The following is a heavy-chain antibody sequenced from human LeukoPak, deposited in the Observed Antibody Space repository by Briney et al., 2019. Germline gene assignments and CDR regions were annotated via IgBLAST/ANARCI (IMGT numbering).Heavy chain of an antibody. D-gene: IGHD6-19*01. Sequence: ASVMVSCKASGYTFTSYDINWVRQATGQGLEWMGWMNPNSGNTGYAQKFQGRVTMTRNTSITTAYMELSSLRSEDTAVYYCARGYSSGWYGWFDPWGQGTLVTVSS. J-gene: IGHJ5*02. V-gene: IGHV1-8*01. CDR1: GYTFTSYD. CDR2: MNPNSGNT. CDR3: ARGYSSGWYGWFDP.